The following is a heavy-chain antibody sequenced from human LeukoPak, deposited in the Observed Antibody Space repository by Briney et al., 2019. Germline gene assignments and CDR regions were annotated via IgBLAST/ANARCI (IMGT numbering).Heavy chain of an antibody. J-gene: IGHJ4*02. CDR1: GGSISSHY. V-gene: IGHV4-59*11. Sequence: SETLSLTCTVSGGSISSHYWSWIRQPPGKGLEWIGCIYYSGSTYYNPSLKSRVTISVDTSKNQSSLKLSSVTAADTAVYHCARDGVWGQGTLVTVSS. CDR3: ARDGV. CDR2: IYYSGST.